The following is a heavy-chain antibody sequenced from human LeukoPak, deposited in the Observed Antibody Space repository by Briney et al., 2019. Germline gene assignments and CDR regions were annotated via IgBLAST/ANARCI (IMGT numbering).Heavy chain of an antibody. CDR2: INYNGDNK. J-gene: IGHJ4*02. CDR1: GFTFSIYT. Sequence: GGSLRLSCAASGFTFSIYTMNWVRQAPGKGLEWVSIINYNGDNKYYADSVQGRFTISRDNSKNTVYLQMNNLRAEDTAIYYCAKDGHCPGCLCPTQIAVAGYNDNWGQGTLVTVSS. CDR3: AKDGHCPGCLCPTQIAVAGYNDN. D-gene: IGHD6-19*01. V-gene: IGHV3-23*01.